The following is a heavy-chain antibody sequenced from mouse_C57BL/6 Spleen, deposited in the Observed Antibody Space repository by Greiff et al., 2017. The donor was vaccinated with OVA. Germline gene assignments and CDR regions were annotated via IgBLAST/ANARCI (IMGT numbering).Heavy chain of an antibody. D-gene: IGHD4-1*01. V-gene: IGHV1-82*01. CDR1: GYAFSSSW. Sequence: QVQLQQSGPELVKPGASVKISCKASGYAFSSSWMNWVKQRPGKGLEWIGRIYPGDGDTNYNGKFKGKATLTADKASSTAYMQLSSLTSEDSAVYFCARFGTGTNYWGQGTTLTVSS. CDR3: ARFGTGTNY. CDR2: IYPGDGDT. J-gene: IGHJ2*01.